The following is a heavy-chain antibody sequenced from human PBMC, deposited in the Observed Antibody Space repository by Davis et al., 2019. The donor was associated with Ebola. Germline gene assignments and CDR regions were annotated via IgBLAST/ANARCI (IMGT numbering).Heavy chain of an antibody. D-gene: IGHD3-9*01. Sequence: SVTVSCKTSGDPFSSPPISWVRQAPRQGLEWMGGIIPIFDTPHYAQQFQGRITITADASPSTAYMELSSLRSEDTATYFGARDFDGGNYYFDYWGPGTPVTVSS. CDR1: GDPFSSPP. CDR3: ARDFDGGNYYFDY. V-gene: IGHV1-69*13. CDR2: IIPIFDTP. J-gene: IGHJ4*02.